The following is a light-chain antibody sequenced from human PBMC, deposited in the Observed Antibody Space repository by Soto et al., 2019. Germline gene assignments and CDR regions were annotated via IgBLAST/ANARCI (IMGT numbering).Light chain of an antibody. CDR3: QQYDT. Sequence: DIQMTQSPSSLSASVGDRVTITCQASQDISNYLNWYQQKPGKAPKLLIYDASNLETGVPSRFSGSGSGTDFTFTISSLQPEDIATYYCQQYDTFGQGTKVESN. J-gene: IGKJ2*01. CDR1: QDISNY. CDR2: DAS. V-gene: IGKV1-33*01.